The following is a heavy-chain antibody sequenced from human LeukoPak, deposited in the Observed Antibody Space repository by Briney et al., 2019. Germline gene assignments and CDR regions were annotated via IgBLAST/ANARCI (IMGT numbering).Heavy chain of an antibody. J-gene: IGHJ2*01. CDR3: ANVVTASNWYFDL. Sequence: LETLSLTCTVSGGSISSSSYYWGWIRQPPGKGLEWIGSIYYSGSTYYNPSLKSRVTISVDTSKNQFSLKLSSVTAADTAVYYCANVVTASNWYFDLWGRGTLVTVSS. CDR2: IYYSGST. V-gene: IGHV4-39*07. CDR1: GGSISSSSYY. D-gene: IGHD2-21*02.